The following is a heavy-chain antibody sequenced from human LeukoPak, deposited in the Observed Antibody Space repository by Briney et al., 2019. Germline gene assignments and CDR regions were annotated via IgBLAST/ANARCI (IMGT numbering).Heavy chain of an antibody. CDR3: ARGGHHYYGSGSYPD. D-gene: IGHD3-10*01. CDR1: GFTFSSYA. CDR2: ISYDGSNK. Sequence: GGSLRLSCAASGFTFSSYAMHWVRQAPGKGLEWVAVISYDGSNKYYADSVKGRFTIPRDNSKNTLYLQMNSLRAEDTAVYYCARGGHHYYGSGSYPDWGQGTLVTVSS. V-gene: IGHV3-30-3*01. J-gene: IGHJ4*02.